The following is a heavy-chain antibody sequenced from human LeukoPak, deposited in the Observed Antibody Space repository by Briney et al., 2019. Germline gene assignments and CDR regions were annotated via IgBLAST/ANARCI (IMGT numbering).Heavy chain of an antibody. CDR3: APRNVYKGYFDN. J-gene: IGHJ4*02. Sequence: ASVKVSCKVSGYTFTELAMHWVRQAPGKGLEWMGSFDPEDGERIYAQKLQGRLIMTEDTSTDTAYSELSSLRSDDTAVYYCAPRNVYKGYFDNWGQGTLVTVSS. CDR1: GYTFTELA. D-gene: IGHD5-24*01. CDR2: FDPEDGER. V-gene: IGHV1-24*01.